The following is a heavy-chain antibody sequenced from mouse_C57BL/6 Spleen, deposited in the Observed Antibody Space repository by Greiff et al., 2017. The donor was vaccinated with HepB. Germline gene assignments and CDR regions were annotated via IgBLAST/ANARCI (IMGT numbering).Heavy chain of an antibody. Sequence: QVQLQQPGTELVKPGASVKLSCKASGYTFTSYWMHWVKQRPGQGLEWIGNINPSNGGTNYNEKFKSKATLTVDKSSSTAYMQLSSLTSEDSAVYYCARTGYYGSSYGWYFDVWGTGTTVTVAS. J-gene: IGHJ1*03. CDR1: GYTFTSYW. CDR2: INPSNGGT. CDR3: ARTGYYGSSYGWYFDV. D-gene: IGHD1-1*01. V-gene: IGHV1-53*01.